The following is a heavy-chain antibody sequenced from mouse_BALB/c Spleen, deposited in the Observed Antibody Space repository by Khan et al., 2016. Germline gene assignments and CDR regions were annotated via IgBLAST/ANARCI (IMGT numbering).Heavy chain of an antibody. V-gene: IGHV1-9*01. CDR2: ILPGSGYS. CDR1: GYTFSNYW. Sequence: QVQLKQSGAELMKPGASVKISCKATGYTFSNYWIEWVKQRPGHGLEWIGDILPGSGYSNSNENFKGKATFTADASSNTAYMQLISLTSEDSAVYFCARAWYSMDYGGQGTSVTVSS. CDR3: ARAWYSMDY. J-gene: IGHJ4*01.